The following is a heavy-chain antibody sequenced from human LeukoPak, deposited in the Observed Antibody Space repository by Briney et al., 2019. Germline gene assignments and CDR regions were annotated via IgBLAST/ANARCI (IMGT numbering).Heavy chain of an antibody. J-gene: IGHJ4*02. D-gene: IGHD4-17*01. Sequence: GGSLRLSCAASGFTFSSYGMSWVRQAPGKGLEWVSAISGSGGSTYYADPVKGRFTISRDNSKNTLYLQMNSLRAEDTAVYYCAKDDEHTVPPNAYFDYWGQGTLVTVSS. CDR1: GFTFSSYG. V-gene: IGHV3-23*01. CDR3: AKDDEHTVPPNAYFDY. CDR2: ISGSGGST.